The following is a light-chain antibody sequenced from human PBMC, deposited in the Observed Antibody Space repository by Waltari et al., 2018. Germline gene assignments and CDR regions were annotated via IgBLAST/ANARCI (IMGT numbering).Light chain of an antibody. CDR2: DVS. Sequence: QMTQAPSFLSVSVADRVTITCQASQDINNYLNWWQQKPGKAPKLLIYDVSNLDTGVPSRFSGSGSGTDFIFTINSLQPEDIATYYCQPYDTLPPITFGQGTRLEIK. CDR3: QPYDTLPPIT. CDR1: QDINNY. J-gene: IGKJ5*01. V-gene: IGKV1-33*01.